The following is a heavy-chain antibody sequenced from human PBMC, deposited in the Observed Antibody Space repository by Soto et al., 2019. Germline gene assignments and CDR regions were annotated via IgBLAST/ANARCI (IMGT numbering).Heavy chain of an antibody. V-gene: IGHV1-2*04. J-gene: IGHJ3*02. CDR1: GYTFTGYY. Sequence: ASVKVSCKASGYTFTGYYMHWVRQAPGQGLEWMGWINPNRGGTNYAQKFQGWVTMTRDTSISTAYMELSRLRSDDTAVYYCATQLNYWIAGRTSAFDIWGQGTMVTVSS. CDR2: INPNRGGT. D-gene: IGHD3-3*01. CDR3: ATQLNYWIAGRTSAFDI.